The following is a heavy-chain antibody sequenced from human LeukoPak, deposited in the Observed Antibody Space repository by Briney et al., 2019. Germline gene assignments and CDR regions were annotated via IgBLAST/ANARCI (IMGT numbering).Heavy chain of an antibody. CDR1: GGSISSGGYY. V-gene: IGHV4-31*03. D-gene: IGHD2-2*01. Sequence: SETLSLTCTVSGGSISSGGYYWSWIRQHPGKGLEWIGYIYYSWSIYYNPSLKSRVTTSVDTSKNQFSLKLSSVTAADTAVYYCAREGSNQLLWRGTFDYWGQGTLVTVSS. J-gene: IGHJ4*02. CDR2: IYYSWSI. CDR3: AREGSNQLLWRGTFDY.